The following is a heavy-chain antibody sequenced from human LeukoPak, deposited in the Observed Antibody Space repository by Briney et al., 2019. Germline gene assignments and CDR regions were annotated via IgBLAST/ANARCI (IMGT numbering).Heavy chain of an antibody. V-gene: IGHV4-31*03. J-gene: IGHJ4*02. CDR1: GGSISSGGYY. CDR3: ARFPAGAYCGGDCYDVSSKELYYFDY. D-gene: IGHD2-21*02. Sequence: SETLSLTCTVSGGSISSGGYYWSWIRQHPGKGLEWIGYIYYSGSTYYNPSLKSRVTISVDTSKNQFSLKLSSVTAADTAVYYCARFPAGAYCGGDCYDVSSKELYYFDYWGQGTLVTVSS. CDR2: IYYSGST.